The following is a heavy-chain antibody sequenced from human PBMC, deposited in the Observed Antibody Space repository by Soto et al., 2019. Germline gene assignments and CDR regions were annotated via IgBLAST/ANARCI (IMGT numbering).Heavy chain of an antibody. CDR1: GFTFSSYS. Sequence: GGSLRLSCAASGFTFSSYSMNWVRQAPGKGLEWVSSISSSSYIYYADSVKGRFTISRDNAKNSMYLQMNSLRAEDTAVYYCARDQAAGTSNYAFDIWGQGTMVTVSS. D-gene: IGHD6-13*01. V-gene: IGHV3-21*01. CDR3: ARDQAAGTSNYAFDI. J-gene: IGHJ3*02. CDR2: ISSSSYI.